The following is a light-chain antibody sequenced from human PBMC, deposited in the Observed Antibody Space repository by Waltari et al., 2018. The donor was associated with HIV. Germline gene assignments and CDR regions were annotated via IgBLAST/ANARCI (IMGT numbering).Light chain of an antibody. V-gene: IGLV2-14*03. J-gene: IGLJ2*01. CDR2: DVS. CDR3: SSYTSSSVL. Sequence: QSALTQPASVSGSPGQSITISCTGTSSDVGAYDYVSWYQQHPGKAPKLMIYDVSDRPSGVSNRFSCSKSGNTASLTISGLQAEDEADYYCSSYTSSSVLFGGGTKLTVL. CDR1: SSDVGAYDY.